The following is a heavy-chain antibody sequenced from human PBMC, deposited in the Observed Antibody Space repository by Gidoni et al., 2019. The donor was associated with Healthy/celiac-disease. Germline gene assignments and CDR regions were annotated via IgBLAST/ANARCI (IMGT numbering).Heavy chain of an antibody. V-gene: IGHV3-23*01. CDR3: AKDGVLRRGYFDY. CDR2: ISGSGGST. CDR1: GFTCGSYA. J-gene: IGHJ4*02. D-gene: IGHD1-26*01. Sequence: EVRLLESGGGSVQPGGSLRLSCTASGFTCGSYARSWVRQAPGKGLGWVSAISGSGGSTYYADSVKGRFTISRDNSKNTLYLPINSLRAEDTAVYYCAKDGVLRRGYFDYWGQGTLVTVSS.